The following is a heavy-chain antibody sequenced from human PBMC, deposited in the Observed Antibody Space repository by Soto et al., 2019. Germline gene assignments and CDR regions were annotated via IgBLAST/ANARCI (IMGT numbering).Heavy chain of an antibody. D-gene: IGHD2-15*01. CDR2: VISGGST. CDR1: GFTFTSYA. CDR3: AKRRGAGGHFDY. Sequence: GGSLRLSCAASGFTFTSYAMGWVRQAPGKGLEWVSVVISGGSTYYADAVTGRFTVSRDNSKNTLSLQMNSLRAEDTAVYYCAKRRGAGGHFDYWGQGALVTVSS. J-gene: IGHJ4*02. V-gene: IGHV3-23*01.